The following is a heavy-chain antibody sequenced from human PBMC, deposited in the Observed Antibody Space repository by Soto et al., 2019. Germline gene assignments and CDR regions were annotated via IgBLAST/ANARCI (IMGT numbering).Heavy chain of an antibody. Sequence: GGSLRLSCAASGFTFSSYAMSWVRQAPGKGLEWVSAISGSGGSTYYADSVKGRFTISRDNSKNTLYLQMNSLRAEDTAVYYCAKDGAAGYTYGDGDFGRNYYYYMDVWGKGTTVTVSS. CDR2: ISGSGGST. J-gene: IGHJ6*03. V-gene: IGHV3-23*01. D-gene: IGHD4-17*01. CDR3: AKDGAAGYTYGDGDFGRNYYYYMDV. CDR1: GFTFSSYA.